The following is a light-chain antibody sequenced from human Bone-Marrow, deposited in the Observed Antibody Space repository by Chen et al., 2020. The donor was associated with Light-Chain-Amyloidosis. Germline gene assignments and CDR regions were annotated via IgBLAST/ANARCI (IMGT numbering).Light chain of an antibody. CDR3: MEGSYWPRT. V-gene: IGKV2-30*01. J-gene: IGKJ1*01. Sequence: DVVLTQSPLFLPVSLGQTASISCGSSQSLVYTDGNNFLNWFHQRRGQSPRRLIYKVFIRDSGVPERFSGSGYGTSFTLKISSVEAEDVGVYYCMEGSYWPRTFGQGTKVEI. CDR1: QSLVYTDGNNF. CDR2: KVF.